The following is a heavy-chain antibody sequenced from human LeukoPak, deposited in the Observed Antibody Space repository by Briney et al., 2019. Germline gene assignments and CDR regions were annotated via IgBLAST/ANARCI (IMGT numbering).Heavy chain of an antibody. V-gene: IGHV3-23*01. Sequence: GGSLRLSCAASGFTFSSYAMTWVRQAPGKGLEWVSAISGSGGSTYYADSVKGRFTTSRDNSKNTLFLQTNSLRADDTAVYYCAKNLESYGDSSTEYWGQGTLVTVSS. CDR2: ISGSGGST. CDR1: GFTFSSYA. D-gene: IGHD4-17*01. CDR3: AKNLESYGDSSTEY. J-gene: IGHJ4*02.